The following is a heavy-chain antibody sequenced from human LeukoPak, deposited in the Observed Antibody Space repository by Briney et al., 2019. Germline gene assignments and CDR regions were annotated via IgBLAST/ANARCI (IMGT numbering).Heavy chain of an antibody. CDR3: AKSRGLSDDYYFFDI. CDR1: GSEDYA. V-gene: IGHV3-9*02. D-gene: IGHD3/OR15-3a*01. CDR2: LSWNSVSI. Sequence: PGGSLRLSCVVSGSEDYAMHWVRQAPGKGLEWVSGLSWNSVSIGYADSVKGRFTVSRDNAKRSLFLQMNSLRPEDTALYYCAKSRGLSDDYYFFDIWGQGTMVTVS. J-gene: IGHJ3*02.